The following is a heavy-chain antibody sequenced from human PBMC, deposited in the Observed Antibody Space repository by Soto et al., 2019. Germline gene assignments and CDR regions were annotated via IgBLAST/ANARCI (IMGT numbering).Heavy chain of an antibody. CDR1: GGTFSSYA. J-gene: IGHJ3*02. CDR3: ASTYYYDSSGYPNAFDI. Sequence: QVQLVQSGAEVKKPGSSVKVSCKASGGTFSSYAISWVRQAPGQGLEWMGGIIPIFGTANYAQKFQGRVTITEDESTSTAYMELSSLRSEDTAVYYCASTYYYDSSGYPNAFDIWGQGTMVTVSS. V-gene: IGHV1-69*12. D-gene: IGHD3-22*01. CDR2: IIPIFGTA.